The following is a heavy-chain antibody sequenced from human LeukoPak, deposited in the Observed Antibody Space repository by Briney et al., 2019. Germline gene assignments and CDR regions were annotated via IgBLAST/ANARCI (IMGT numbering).Heavy chain of an antibody. D-gene: IGHD6-13*01. CDR2: ISGGGGNT. J-gene: IGHJ4*02. Sequence: GGSLRLSCAASGFTFSNYAMSWVRQAPGKGLEWVSGISGGGGNTYYADSVKGRFTISRDNSKNTLFLQMNSLRAEDTAVYYCPKTFQYSSNWYDYWGQGTLVTVSS. CDR3: PKTFQYSSNWYDY. CDR1: GFTFSNYA. V-gene: IGHV3-23*01.